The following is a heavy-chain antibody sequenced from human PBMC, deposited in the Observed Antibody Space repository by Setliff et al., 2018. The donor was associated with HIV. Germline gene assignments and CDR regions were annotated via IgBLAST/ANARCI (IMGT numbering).Heavy chain of an antibody. D-gene: IGHD3-10*01. CDR3: TTDFSFARDAFDI. Sequence: GGSLRLSCAASGFTFSSAWMSWVRQAPGKGLEWVGRVKSKSDGGTTDYAAPVKGRFTISRDDSKNTLYLQMNSLKPEDTAVYYCTTDFSFARDAFDIWGQGTMVTVSS. CDR2: VKSKSDGGTT. CDR1: GFTFSSAW. V-gene: IGHV3-15*01. J-gene: IGHJ3*02.